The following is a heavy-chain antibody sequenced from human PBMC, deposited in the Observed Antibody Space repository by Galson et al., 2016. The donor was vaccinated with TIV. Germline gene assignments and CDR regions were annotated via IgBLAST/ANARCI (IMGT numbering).Heavy chain of an antibody. V-gene: IGHV3-66*02. CDR2: TSSGGAT. CDR1: AFTVSDNY. D-gene: IGHD3-3*01. Sequence: SLRLSCAASAFTVSDNYMTWVRQAPGKGLEWVSITSSGGATHYADSVKGRFAISRDTSKNTVYLQMTRLRAEDTAVYYCTRERRFCGNECYLYYYYGLDVWGQGTTVTVSS. J-gene: IGHJ6*02. CDR3: TRERRFCGNECYLYYYYGLDV.